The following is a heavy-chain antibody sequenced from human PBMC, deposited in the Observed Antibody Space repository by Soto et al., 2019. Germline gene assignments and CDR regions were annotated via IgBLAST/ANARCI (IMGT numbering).Heavy chain of an antibody. J-gene: IGHJ4*02. V-gene: IGHV3-72*01. CDR1: GFTLSDHY. CDR3: ARPYGSGSYFTLPEY. Sequence: EVQLVESGGGLVQPGGSLRLSCAASGFTLSDHYMDWVRQAPGKGLEWVGRTRNKANRYTTEYAASVKGRFTISRDDSKNSLYLQMDSLKTEDTAVYYCARPYGSGSYFTLPEYWGQGTLVTVSS. CDR2: TRNKANRYTT. D-gene: IGHD3-10*01.